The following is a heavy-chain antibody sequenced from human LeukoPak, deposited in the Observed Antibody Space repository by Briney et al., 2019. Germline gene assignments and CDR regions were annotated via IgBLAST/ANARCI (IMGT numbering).Heavy chain of an antibody. CDR3: AVGDYYYDTRFDY. CDR2: VNADNSNT. J-gene: IGHJ4*02. D-gene: IGHD3-22*01. V-gene: IGHV1-3*03. Sequence: ASVKVSCKASGFPFTSYAIHWVRQAPGQRPEWMGWVNADNSNTKYSQESQGRVTITRDTSASTAYMDLNSLRSEDMAVYYCAVGDYYYDTRFDYWGQGTLVTVSS. CDR1: GFPFTSYA.